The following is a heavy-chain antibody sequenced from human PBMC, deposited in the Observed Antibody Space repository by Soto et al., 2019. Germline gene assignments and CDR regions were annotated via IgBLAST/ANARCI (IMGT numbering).Heavy chain of an antibody. D-gene: IGHD2-21*01. Sequence: QVQLQESGPGLVKPSQTLSLTCTVSGGSISSGGYYWSWIRQHPGKGLEWIGYSYYSGSTYYNPXXXXXXXXXXXXXXXXXXXXXXXXXXXXXXXXXXAXGVIHWGQGTLVTVSS. CDR2: SYYSGST. CDR3: AXGVIH. J-gene: IGHJ4*02. CDR1: GGSISSGGYY. V-gene: IGHV4-31*01.